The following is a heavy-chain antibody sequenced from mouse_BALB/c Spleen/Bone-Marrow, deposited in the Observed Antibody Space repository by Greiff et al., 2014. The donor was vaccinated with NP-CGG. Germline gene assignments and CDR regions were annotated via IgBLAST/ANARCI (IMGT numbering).Heavy chain of an antibody. CDR2: IDPANGNT. J-gene: IGHJ2*01. CDR3: ASYVYGYYFDY. D-gene: IGHD2-2*01. Sequence: EVQRVESGAELVKPGASVKLSCTASGFNIEDNYMHWVKQRHEQGLEWIGKIDPANGNTKYDPKFQGKATITADTSSNTAYLQLSSLASEVTAVYYCASYVYGYYFDYWGQGTTLTVSS. CDR1: GFNIEDNY. V-gene: IGHV14-3*02.